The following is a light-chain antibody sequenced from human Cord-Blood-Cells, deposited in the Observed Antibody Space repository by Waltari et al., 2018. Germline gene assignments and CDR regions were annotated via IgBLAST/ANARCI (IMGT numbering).Light chain of an antibody. CDR1: SSDVGGYNY. V-gene: IGLV2-14*01. CDR2: DVS. CDR3: SSYTSSSWV. J-gene: IGLJ3*02. Sequence: QSALTQPASVSGSPGQSITISCPGTSSDVGGYNYFSCYQQHPGKAPKLMIYDVSKRPSGVSNRFSGSKSGNTASLTISGLQAEDEADYYCSSYTSSSWVFGGGTKLTVL.